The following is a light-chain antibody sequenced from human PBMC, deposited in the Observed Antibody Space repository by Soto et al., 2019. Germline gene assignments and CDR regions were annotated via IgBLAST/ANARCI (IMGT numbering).Light chain of an antibody. Sequence: QSVLPQPPSVSGAPGQRVTISCTGSSSNIGAGYDVHWYQQLPGTAPKLLIYGNSNRPSGVPDRFSGSKSGTSASLAITGRQAEDEADYCCQSYDSSLSVHVVFGGGTKLTVL. V-gene: IGLV1-40*01. CDR3: QSYDSSLSVHVV. J-gene: IGLJ2*01. CDR1: SSNIGAGYD. CDR2: GNS.